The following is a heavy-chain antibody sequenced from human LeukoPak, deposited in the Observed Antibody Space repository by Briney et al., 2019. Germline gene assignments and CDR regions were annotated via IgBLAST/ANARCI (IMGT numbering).Heavy chain of an antibody. CDR2: IVHDRNYK. J-gene: IGHJ3*02. D-gene: IGHD1-14*01. Sequence: GGSLRLSCIVSGSTINTFGFHWFRQAPGKGPEWLAFIVHDRNYKLYGDSVRGRFTISRDNSKHTVYLAMDSLRADDTALYRCAKELSFSYNIWSQGTMVTVSS. V-gene: IGHV3-30*02. CDR3: AKELSFSYNI. CDR1: GSTINTFG.